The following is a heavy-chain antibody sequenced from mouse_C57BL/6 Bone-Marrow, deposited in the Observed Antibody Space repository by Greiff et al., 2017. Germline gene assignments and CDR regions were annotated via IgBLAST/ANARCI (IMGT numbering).Heavy chain of an antibody. V-gene: IGHV3-8*01. CDR2: ISYSGST. Sequence: VQLKQSGPGLAKPSQTLSLTCSVTGYSITSDYWNWIRKFPGNKLEYMGYISYSGSTYYNPSLKSRISITRDTSKNQYYLQLNSVTTEDTATYYGARGGTTVPSYWYFDVWGTGTTVTVSS. CDR1: GYSITSDY. CDR3: ARGGTTVPSYWYFDV. D-gene: IGHD1-1*01. J-gene: IGHJ1*03.